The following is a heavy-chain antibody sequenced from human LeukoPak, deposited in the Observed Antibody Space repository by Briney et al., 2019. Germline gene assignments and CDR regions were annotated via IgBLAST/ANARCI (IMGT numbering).Heavy chain of an antibody. CDR1: GGSISSYY. D-gene: IGHD5-12*01. Sequence: SETLSLTCTVSGGSISSYYWSWVRQPPGKGLEWIGYIYYSGSTNYNPSLKSRVTISVDTSKNQFSLKLSSATAADTAVYYCARELVAPGHAFDIWGQGTMVTVSS. V-gene: IGHV4-59*01. J-gene: IGHJ3*02. CDR2: IYYSGST. CDR3: ARELVAPGHAFDI.